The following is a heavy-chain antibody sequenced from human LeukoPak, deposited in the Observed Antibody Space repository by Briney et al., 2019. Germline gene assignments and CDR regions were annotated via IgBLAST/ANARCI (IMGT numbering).Heavy chain of an antibody. CDR2: VNPNSGGT. D-gene: IGHD3-22*01. Sequence: ASVKVSCKPSGYTFTGYYMHWVRQAPGQGLEWMGWVNPNSGGTKYAQKFQGRVTMTRDTSISTVYMELSSLRSDDTAVYYCAGWDYYDTSAYSGDFDYWGQGTLVTVSS. V-gene: IGHV1-2*02. CDR3: AGWDYYDTSAYSGDFDY. J-gene: IGHJ4*02. CDR1: GYTFTGYY.